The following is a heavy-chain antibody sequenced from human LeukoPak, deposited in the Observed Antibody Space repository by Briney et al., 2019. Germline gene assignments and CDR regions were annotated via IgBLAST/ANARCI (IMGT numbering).Heavy chain of an antibody. V-gene: IGHV4-59*01. J-gene: IGHJ5*02. CDR1: GGSISSYY. CDR3: ARAYSSGWYSFWFDP. Sequence: PSETLSLTCTVSGGSISSYYWSWIRQPPGKGLEWIGYFYYSGSTNYNPSLKSRVTISVDTSKNQFSLKLSSVTAADTAVYYCARAYSSGWYSFWFDPWGQGTLVTVSS. CDR2: FYYSGST. D-gene: IGHD6-19*01.